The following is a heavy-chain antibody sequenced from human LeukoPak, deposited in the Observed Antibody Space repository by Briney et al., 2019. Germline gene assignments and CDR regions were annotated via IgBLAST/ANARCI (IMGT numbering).Heavy chain of an antibody. D-gene: IGHD3-22*01. Sequence: KPGGSLRLSCAASGFTFRTYAMSWVHQAPGKGLEWVSTISGSGSNTYYVDSVKGRFTISRANSKNTLYLQMNSLRAEDTAVYYCARDEPFRGYLRDDAFDIWGQGTMVTVSS. J-gene: IGHJ3*02. CDR2: ISGSGSNT. V-gene: IGHV3-23*01. CDR1: GFTFRTYA. CDR3: ARDEPFRGYLRDDAFDI.